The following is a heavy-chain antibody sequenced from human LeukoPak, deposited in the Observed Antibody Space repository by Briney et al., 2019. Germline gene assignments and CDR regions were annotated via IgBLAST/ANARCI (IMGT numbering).Heavy chain of an antibody. CDR2: ISYDGSNK. CDR1: GFTFSSYG. CDR3: AKDLSAMALDGHDAFDI. V-gene: IGHV3-30*18. Sequence: GGSLRLSCAASGFTFSSYGMRWVRQAPGKGLEWVAVISYDGSNKYYADSVKGRFTISRDNSKNTLYLQMNSLRAEDTAVYYCAKDLSAMALDGHDAFDIWGQGTMVTVSS. J-gene: IGHJ3*02. D-gene: IGHD5-18*01.